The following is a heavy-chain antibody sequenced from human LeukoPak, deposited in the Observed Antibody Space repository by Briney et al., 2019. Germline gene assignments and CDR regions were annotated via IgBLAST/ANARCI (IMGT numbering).Heavy chain of an antibody. J-gene: IGHJ4*02. Sequence: MASETLSLTCTVSGGSISSYYWNWIRQPAGRGLEWIGRVYSSGNTKYNPSLKSRVTMSVDTSKNHFSLKLNSVTAADTAVYYCARGRPGGYSYTSFDYWGQGTLVTVSS. CDR1: GGSISSYY. V-gene: IGHV4-4*07. CDR3: ARGRPGGYSYTSFDY. CDR2: VYSSGNT. D-gene: IGHD5-18*01.